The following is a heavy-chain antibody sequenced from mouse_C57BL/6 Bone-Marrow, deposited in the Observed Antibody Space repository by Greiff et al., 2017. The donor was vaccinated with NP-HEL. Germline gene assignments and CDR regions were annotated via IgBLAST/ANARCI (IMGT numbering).Heavy chain of an antibody. Sequence: SGPELVKPGASVKISCKASGYAFSSSWMNWVKQRPGKGLEWIGRIYPGDGDTNYNGKFKGKATLTADKSSSTAYMQLSSLTSEDSAVYFCARWYWDPWGQGTTLTVSS. D-gene: IGHD4-1*01. CDR3: ARWYWDP. V-gene: IGHV1-82*01. CDR1: GYAFSSSW. J-gene: IGHJ2*01. CDR2: IYPGDGDT.